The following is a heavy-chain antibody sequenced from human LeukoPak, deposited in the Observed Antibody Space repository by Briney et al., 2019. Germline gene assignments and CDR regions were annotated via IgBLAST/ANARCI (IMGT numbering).Heavy chain of an antibody. D-gene: IGHD6-19*01. CDR3: ARGRGGWYFFLDY. J-gene: IGHJ4*02. Sequence: GGSLRLSCAASGLTFSSHWMHWVRQAPGKGLVWVSRITNDGSSTTYADSVKGRFTISRDNAKNSLYLQMNSLRAEDTAVYYCARGRGGWYFFLDYWGQGTLVTVSS. V-gene: IGHV3-74*01. CDR2: ITNDGSST. CDR1: GLTFSSHW.